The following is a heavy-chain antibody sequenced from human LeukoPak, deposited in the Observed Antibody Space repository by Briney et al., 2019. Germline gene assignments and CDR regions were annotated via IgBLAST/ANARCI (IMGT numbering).Heavy chain of an antibody. J-gene: IGHJ4*02. V-gene: IGHV4-59*01. Sequence: PSVLLSCTCPVSSGSISSNEWRWSRQTLEKEMEGSGYIYYSGSTNYNPSLKSRVTISVDTSKNQFSLKLSSVTAADTAVYYYARTRGSYEIDYWGQGTLVTVSA. CDR3: ARTRGSYEIDY. CDR1: SGSISSNE. CDR2: IYYSGST. D-gene: IGHD1-26*01.